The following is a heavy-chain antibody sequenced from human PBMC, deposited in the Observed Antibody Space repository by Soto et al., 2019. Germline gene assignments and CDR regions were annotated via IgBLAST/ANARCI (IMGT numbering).Heavy chain of an antibody. CDR2: IWFDESNK. Sequence: QVQLVESGGGVVQPGRSLRLSCAASGFSFSNYGMHWVRQAPGKGLEWVAVIWFDESNKYYAGTVKGRFTISRDNSKSTLDLQTTSVRAEDAAVYYCARDLVPTAAYYYGMDVWGQGTTVTVSS. CDR3: ARDLVPTAAYYYGMDV. CDR1: GFSFSNYG. J-gene: IGHJ6*02. D-gene: IGHD2-2*01. V-gene: IGHV3-33*01.